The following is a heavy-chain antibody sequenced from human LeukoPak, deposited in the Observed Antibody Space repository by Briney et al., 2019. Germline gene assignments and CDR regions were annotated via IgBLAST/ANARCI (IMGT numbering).Heavy chain of an antibody. CDR2: ISGSGGTT. J-gene: IGHJ4*02. Sequence: GGSLRLSCAASGFTFSSYSMNWVRQAPGKGLEWVSVISGSGGTTYYADSVKGRFTISRDNSKNTLYLQVNSLRAEDTAVYYCARRESSGWYVDYWGQGTLVTVSS. CDR1: GFTFSSYS. D-gene: IGHD6-19*01. V-gene: IGHV3-23*01. CDR3: ARRESSGWYVDY.